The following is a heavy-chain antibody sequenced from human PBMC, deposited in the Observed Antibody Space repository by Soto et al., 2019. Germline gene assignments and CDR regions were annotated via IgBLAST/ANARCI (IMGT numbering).Heavy chain of an antibody. CDR3: ASMYYYGSGSYFYGRNYYYYYMDV. CDR2: IIPILGIA. Sequence: QVQLVQSGAEVKKPGSSVKVSCKASGGTFSSYTISWVRQAPGQGLEWMGRIIPILGIANYAQKFQGRVTISADKSTSTAYMELSSLRSEDTAVYYCASMYYYGSGSYFYGRNYYYYYMDVWGKGTTVTVSS. J-gene: IGHJ6*03. D-gene: IGHD3-10*01. V-gene: IGHV1-69*02. CDR1: GGTFSSYT.